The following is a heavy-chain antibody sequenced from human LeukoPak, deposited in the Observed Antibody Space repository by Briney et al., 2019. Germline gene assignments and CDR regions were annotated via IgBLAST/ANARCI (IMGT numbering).Heavy chain of an antibody. CDR3: ARHVGISF. V-gene: IGHV3-7*01. CDR2: IREDGTEK. D-gene: IGHD7-27*01. Sequence: GGSLRLSYAASGFTFSNAWMTWVRQAPGKGLEWVANIREDGTEKNYVDSVKGRFTISRDNAKNSLFLQMSNLRDDDTAIYYCARHVGISFWGQGTLVTVSS. CDR1: GFTFSNAW. J-gene: IGHJ4*02.